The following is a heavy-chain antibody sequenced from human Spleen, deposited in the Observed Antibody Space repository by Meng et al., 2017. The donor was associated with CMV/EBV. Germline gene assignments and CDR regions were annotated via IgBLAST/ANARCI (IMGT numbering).Heavy chain of an antibody. CDR2: VNANSGAK. J-gene: IGHJ4*02. V-gene: IGHV1-2*02. CDR1: GYTFTGYY. CDR3: ARGYCSGASCYIDD. D-gene: IGHD2-2*02. Sequence: ASGYTFTGYYMSWVRQAPGQGLEWMGWVNANSGAKDYAQKFQGRVTMTRDTSISTAYMELSRLRSDDTAVYYCARGYCSGASCYIDDWGQGTLVTVSS.